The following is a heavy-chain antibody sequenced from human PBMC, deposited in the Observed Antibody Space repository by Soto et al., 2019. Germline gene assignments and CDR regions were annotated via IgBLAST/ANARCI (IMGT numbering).Heavy chain of an antibody. J-gene: IGHJ4*02. CDR3: ARQGSKDYFDY. V-gene: IGHV4-39*01. CDR1: GGSISSSTYL. Sequence: LSLTCTVSGGSISSSTYLWGWIRQPPGKGLEWIGSIYYSGSTYYNPSLKSRVAISVDTSKNQFSLKLSSVTAADTAVYYCARQGSKDYFDYWGQGTLVTVSS. CDR2: IYYSGST.